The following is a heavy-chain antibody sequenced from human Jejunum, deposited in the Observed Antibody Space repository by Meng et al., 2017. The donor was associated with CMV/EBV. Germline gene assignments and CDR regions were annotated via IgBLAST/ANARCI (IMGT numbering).Heavy chain of an antibody. D-gene: IGHD3-16*01. Sequence: AASGVTFSRYGMSWVRQAPGKGLEWVSAIGGRGTDTYYADSVKGRFTISRDNSKNTLFLQMNSLRADDTAVYYCAKGGASNWYFDLWGRGTLVTVSS. J-gene: IGHJ2*01. V-gene: IGHV3-23*01. CDR1: GVTFSRYG. CDR3: AKGGASNWYFDL. CDR2: IGGRGTDT.